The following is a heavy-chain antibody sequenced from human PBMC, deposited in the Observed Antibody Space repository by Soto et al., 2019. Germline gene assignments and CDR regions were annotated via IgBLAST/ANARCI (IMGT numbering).Heavy chain of an antibody. J-gene: IGHJ4*02. CDR3: ARAYYDSSSLDLDY. D-gene: IGHD3-22*01. CDR1: GGSITYINNHY. V-gene: IGHV4-61*01. Sequence: SETLSLTCTVSGGSITYINNHYCSWFRQPPGKGLEWIGYIYYTGSTNYNPSLKSRVTILVDTSKNQFSLKLSSVTAADTAVYYCARAYYDSSSLDLDYWGQGTLVTVSS. CDR2: IYYTGST.